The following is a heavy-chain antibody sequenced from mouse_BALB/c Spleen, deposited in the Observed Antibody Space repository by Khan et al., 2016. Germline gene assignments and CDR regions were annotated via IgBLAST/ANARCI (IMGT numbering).Heavy chain of an antibody. J-gene: IGHJ1*01. CDR2: IRYSGST. CDR1: GYSITSDYA. Sequence: EVQLQESGPGLVKPSQSLSLTCTVTGYSITSDYAWNWIRQFPGNKLEWMGYIRYSGSTTYNPYLKSRISITRATSKHQFFLQLYSVTTEDTATDYCTRSPTATRYFDVWGAGTTVTVSS. CDR3: TRSPTATRYFDV. D-gene: IGHD1-2*01. V-gene: IGHV3-2*02.